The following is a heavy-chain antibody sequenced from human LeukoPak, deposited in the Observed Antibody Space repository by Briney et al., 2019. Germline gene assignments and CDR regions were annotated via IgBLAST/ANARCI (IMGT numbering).Heavy chain of an antibody. D-gene: IGHD2-15*01. CDR3: ARRLGYCSGGSCYGTGSWFDP. CDR2: IYYSGST. Sequence: SETLSLTCTVSAGSISSSSYYWGWIRQPPGKGLEGIGSIYYSGSTYYNPSLKSRVTISVDTSKNQFSLKLSSVTAADTAVYYCARRLGYCSGGSCYGTGSWFDPWGQGTLVTVSS. J-gene: IGHJ5*02. V-gene: IGHV4-39*01. CDR1: AGSISSSSYY.